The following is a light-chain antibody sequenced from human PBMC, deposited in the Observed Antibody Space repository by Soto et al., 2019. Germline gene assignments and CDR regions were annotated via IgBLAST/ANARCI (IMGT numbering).Light chain of an antibody. CDR2: EGS. CDR1: SSDVGSYNL. V-gene: IGLV2-23*01. CDR3: CSYAGSSGRV. Sequence: QSVLTQPASVSGSPGQSITISCTGTSSDVGSYNLVSWYQQHPGKAPKLMIYEGSKRPSGVSNRVSGSKSGNTASLTISGLQAEDEADYYCCSYAGSSGRVFGGGTKLTVL. J-gene: IGLJ2*01.